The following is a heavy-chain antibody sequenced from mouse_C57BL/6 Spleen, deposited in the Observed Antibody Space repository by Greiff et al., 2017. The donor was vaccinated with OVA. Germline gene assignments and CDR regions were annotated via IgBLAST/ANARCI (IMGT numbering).Heavy chain of an antibody. CDR1: GYTFTDYE. J-gene: IGHJ4*01. CDR2: IDPETGGT. D-gene: IGHD2-1*01. V-gene: IGHV1-15*01. CDR3: TRGDLLRAMDY. Sequence: QVQLKQSGAELVRPGASVTLSCKASGYTFTDYEMHWVKQTPVHGLEWIGAIDPETGGTAYNQKFKGKAILTADKSSSTAYMELRSLTSEDSAVYYCTRGDLLRAMDYWGQGTSVTVSS.